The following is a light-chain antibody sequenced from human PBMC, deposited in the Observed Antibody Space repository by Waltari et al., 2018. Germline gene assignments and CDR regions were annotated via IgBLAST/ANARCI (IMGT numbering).Light chain of an antibody. J-gene: IGLJ1*01. CDR3: AAWDDSLSALYV. CDR1: RSNIGSNP. CDR2: SNN. Sequence: QSVLTQPPSASGTPGQRVTISCSGPRSNIGSNPVTWYQQPPGTSPKLLISSNNQRPSGVPDRFSGSKSGTSASLAISGLQSEDEADYYCAAWDDSLSALYVFGTGTKVTVL. V-gene: IGLV1-44*01.